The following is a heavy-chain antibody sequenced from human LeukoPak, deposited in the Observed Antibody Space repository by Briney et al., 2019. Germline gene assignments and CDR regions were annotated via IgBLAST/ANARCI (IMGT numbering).Heavy chain of an antibody. J-gene: IGHJ4*02. CDR2: ISSSGSTI. D-gene: IGHD3-16*01. CDR1: GFTFSSYE. Sequence: GGSLRLSCAASGFTFSSYEMNWVRQAPGKGLEWVSYISSSGSTIYYADSVKGRFTISRDNAKNSLYLQMNSLRAEDTAVYYCARDRGESFLDYWGQGTLVTVSS. CDR3: ARDRGESFLDY. V-gene: IGHV3-48*03.